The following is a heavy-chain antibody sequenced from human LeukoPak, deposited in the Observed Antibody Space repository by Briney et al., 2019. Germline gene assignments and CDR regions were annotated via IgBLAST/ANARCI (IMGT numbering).Heavy chain of an antibody. J-gene: IGHJ3*02. CDR3: ARVHYYDSTRRAFDI. D-gene: IGHD3-22*01. V-gene: IGHV1-69*13. Sequence: SVKVSCNASGGTFSSYAISWVRQAPGQGLEWMGGIIPIFGTANYAQKFQGRVTITADESTSTAYMELSSLRSEDTAVYYCARVHYYDSTRRAFDIWGQGTMVTVSS. CDR2: IIPIFGTA. CDR1: GGTFSSYA.